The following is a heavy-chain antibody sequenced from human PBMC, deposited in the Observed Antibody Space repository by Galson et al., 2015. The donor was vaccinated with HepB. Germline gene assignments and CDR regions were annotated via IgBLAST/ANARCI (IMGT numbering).Heavy chain of an antibody. J-gene: IGHJ4*02. CDR2: ISDNGDTT. CDR1: GFTFSRPY. CDR3: AKDRAIDY. V-gene: IGHV3-64D*06. Sequence: SLRLSCAASGFTFSRPYMHWVRQAPGKGLEYVSSISDNGDTTYYKDSVKGRFTISRDNFKNTVYLQMNSLRTEDTAVYYCAKDRAIDYWGQGTLVTVSS.